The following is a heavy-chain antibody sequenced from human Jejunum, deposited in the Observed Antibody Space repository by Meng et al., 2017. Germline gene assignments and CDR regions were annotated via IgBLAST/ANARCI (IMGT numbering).Heavy chain of an antibody. J-gene: IGHJ5*02. V-gene: IGHV4-39*01. CDR1: GGPISSSPYF. CDR3: ARQPSGPYPVSWFDP. D-gene: IGHD3-3*01. CDR2: IHYRGNT. Sequence: QVQLQESVPGLVKPSETLSLSCPVSGGPISSSPYFWGWLRQPPGKGLEWIGSIHYRGNTYYNPSLKSRVTISADTSRNQFSVSLISVTVADTAVYYCARQPSGPYPVSWFDPWGQGTLVTVSS.